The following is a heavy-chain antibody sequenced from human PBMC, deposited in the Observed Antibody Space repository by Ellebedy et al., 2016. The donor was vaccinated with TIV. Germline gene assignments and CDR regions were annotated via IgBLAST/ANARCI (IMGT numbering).Heavy chain of an antibody. D-gene: IGHD5-18*01. CDR1: GFTFSNYA. V-gene: IGHV3-23*01. J-gene: IGHJ4*02. CDR3: AKSVDTAMVYFDY. CDR2: ISGSGVST. Sequence: GESLKISCAASGFTFSNYAMSWVRQAPGKGLEWVSSISGSGVSTFYADSVKGRFTISRDNSKNTLYLQMNSLRAEDTAVYYCAKSVDTAMVYFDYWGQGTLVTVSS.